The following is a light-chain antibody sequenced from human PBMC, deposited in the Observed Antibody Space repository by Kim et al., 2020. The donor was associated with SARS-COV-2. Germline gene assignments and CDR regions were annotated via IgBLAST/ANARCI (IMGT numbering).Light chain of an antibody. CDR3: ISYTSSSTWV. CDR2: DVT. Sequence: GQSITISCTGSSSDVGGYNYVSWYQQHPGKAPKLMIYDVTKRPSGVSNRFSGSKSGNTASLTISGLQAEDEADYYCISYTSSSTWVFGGETQLTVL. CDR1: SSDVGGYNY. V-gene: IGLV2-14*04. J-gene: IGLJ3*02.